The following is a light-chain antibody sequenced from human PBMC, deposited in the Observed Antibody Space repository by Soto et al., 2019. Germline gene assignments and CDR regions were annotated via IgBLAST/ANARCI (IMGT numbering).Light chain of an antibody. J-gene: IGKJ4*01. Sequence: EIVLTQSPGTLSLSPGERATLSCRASQSVSSSYLAWYQQKPGQAPRLLIYGASSRATGIPDRFSGSGSGTDFTLTISXLEPEDFAVYYCQQYGSFGAFGGGTKVDIK. CDR1: QSVSSSY. CDR3: QQYGSFGA. CDR2: GAS. V-gene: IGKV3-20*01.